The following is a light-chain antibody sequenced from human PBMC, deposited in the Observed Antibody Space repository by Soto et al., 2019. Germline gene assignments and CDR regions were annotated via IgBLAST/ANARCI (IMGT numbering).Light chain of an antibody. CDR1: SSDVGAYNY. Sequence: QSALTQPPSASGSPGQSVTISCTGTSSDVGAYNYVSWYQQYPGKAPKLMIYEVSTRPSGVPDRFSGSKSGKTASLTVSGLQPEDEADYYCTSYAGSDIWVFGGGTKVTVL. CDR3: TSYAGSDIWV. J-gene: IGLJ3*02. CDR2: EVS. V-gene: IGLV2-8*01.